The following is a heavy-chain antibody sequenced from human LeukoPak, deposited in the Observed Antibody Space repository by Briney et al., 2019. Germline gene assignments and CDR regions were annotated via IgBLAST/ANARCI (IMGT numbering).Heavy chain of an antibody. CDR1: GYTFTGYY. Sequence: ASVKVSCKASGYTFTGYYMHWVLQAPGQGLEWMGWINPNSGGTNYAQKFQGRVTMTRDTSISTAYMELSRLRSDDTAVYYCARAESTTRLYFDYWGQGTLVTVSS. CDR2: INPNSGGT. D-gene: IGHD6-25*01. J-gene: IGHJ4*02. V-gene: IGHV1-2*02. CDR3: ARAESTTRLYFDY.